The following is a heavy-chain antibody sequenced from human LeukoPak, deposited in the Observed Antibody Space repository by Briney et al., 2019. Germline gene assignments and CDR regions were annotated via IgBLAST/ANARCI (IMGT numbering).Heavy chain of an antibody. V-gene: IGHV4-39*01. CDR1: GGSISSSSYY. CDR3: ASGYYYDSSGYTY. D-gene: IGHD3-22*01. Sequence: PSETLSLTCTVSGGSISSSSYYWGWIRQPPGKGLEWIGSIYYSGSTYYNPSLKSRVTISVDTSKNQFSLKLSSVTAADTAVYYCASGYYYDSSGYTYWGQGTLVTVSS. J-gene: IGHJ4*02. CDR2: IYYSGST.